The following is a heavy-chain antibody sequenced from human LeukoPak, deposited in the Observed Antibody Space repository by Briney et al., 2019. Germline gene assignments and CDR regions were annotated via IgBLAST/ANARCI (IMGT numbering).Heavy chain of an antibody. J-gene: IGHJ3*02. V-gene: IGHV4-59*11. D-gene: IGHD3-10*01. CDR2: IHRSGAT. CDR3: ARDSGLGSGSSDAFDI. Sequence: SETLSLTCSVSGGSISYHYWSWIRQPPGKGLEWIGNIHRSGATNYNPSLKSRVTMSVDTSKNQFSLKLSSVTAADTAVYYCARDSGLGSGSSDAFDIWGQGTMVTVSS. CDR1: GGSISYHY.